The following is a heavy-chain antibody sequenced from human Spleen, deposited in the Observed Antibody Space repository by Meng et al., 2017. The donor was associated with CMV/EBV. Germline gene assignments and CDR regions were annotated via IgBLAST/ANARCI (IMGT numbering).Heavy chain of an antibody. V-gene: IGHV1-8*01. D-gene: IGHD2-15*01. J-gene: IGHJ4*02. CDR1: GYTFTTFD. Sequence: ASVKVSCKASGYTFTTFDINWVRQATGQGLEWMGWMNPNSGNTGYAQKFQGRVTMTRNTSISTAYMELRNLTSDDTAVYYCARRPGYDHHDYWGQGTLVTVSS. CDR3: ARRPGYDHHDY. CDR2: MNPNSGNT.